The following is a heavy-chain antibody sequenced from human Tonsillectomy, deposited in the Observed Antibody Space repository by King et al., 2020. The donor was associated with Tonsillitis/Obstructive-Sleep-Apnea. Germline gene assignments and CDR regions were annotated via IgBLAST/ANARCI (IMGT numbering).Heavy chain of an antibody. CDR2: ISAYNGNT. CDR3: ARADVGVVPAAPFYYYYMDV. D-gene: IGHD2-2*01. J-gene: IGHJ6*03. V-gene: IGHV1-18*01. CDR1: GYTFTSYG. Sequence: QLVQSGAEVKKPGASVKVSCKASGYTFTSYGISWVRQAPGQGLEWMGRISAYNGNTNYAQKLQGTVTMTTDTSTKTAYMERRSLSSDDTAVYYCARADVGVVPAAPFYYYYMDVWGKGAPGTVS.